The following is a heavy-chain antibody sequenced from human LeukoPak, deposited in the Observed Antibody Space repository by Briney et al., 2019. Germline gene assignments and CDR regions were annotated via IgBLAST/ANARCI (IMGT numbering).Heavy chain of an antibody. D-gene: IGHD5-18*01. J-gene: IGHJ4*02. CDR1: GGSFSGYY. Sequence: KSSETLSLTCAVYGGSFSGYYWSWIRQPPGKGLEWIGEINHSGSTNYNPSLKSRVTISVDTSKNQFSLKLSSVTAADTAVYYCARGVVDTAMVFDYWGQGTLVTVSS. CDR3: ARGVVDTAMVFDY. V-gene: IGHV4-34*01. CDR2: INHSGST.